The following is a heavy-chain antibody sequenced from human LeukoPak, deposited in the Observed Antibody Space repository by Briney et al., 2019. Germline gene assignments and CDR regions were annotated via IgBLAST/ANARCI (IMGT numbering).Heavy chain of an antibody. CDR3: ARDRPTYDSSGYSNY. CDR2: IIPILGIA. V-gene: IGHV1-69*04. J-gene: IGHJ4*02. D-gene: IGHD3-22*01. CDR1: GYTFTSYY. Sequence: ASVKVSCKASGYTFTSYYMHWVRQAPGQGLEWMGRIIPILGIANYAQKFQGRVTITADKSTSTAYMELSSLRSEDTAVYYCARDRPTYDSSGYSNYWGQGTLVTVSS.